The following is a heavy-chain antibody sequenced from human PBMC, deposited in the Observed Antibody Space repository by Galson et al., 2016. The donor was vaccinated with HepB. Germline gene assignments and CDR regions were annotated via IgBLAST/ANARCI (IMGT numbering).Heavy chain of an antibody. J-gene: IGHJ6*03. V-gene: IGHV3-53*01. Sequence: SLRLSCAASGFTVSSHYMSWVRQAPGKGLEWVSVIHSGRSTHHSGSVTGRFTISRANSKKPLYLQMNSLRAEDTAVYYCARDREGIEPATSLGLGYYYYYYMDVWGKGTTVTVSS. CDR2: IHSGRST. CDR1: GFTVSSHY. CDR3: ARDREGIEPATSLGLGYYYYYYMDV. D-gene: IGHD6-13*01.